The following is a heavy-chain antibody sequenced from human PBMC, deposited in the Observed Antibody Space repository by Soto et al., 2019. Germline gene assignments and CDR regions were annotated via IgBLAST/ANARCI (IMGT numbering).Heavy chain of an antibody. Sequence: EVQLLESGGGLVQPGGSLRLSCAASGFTFSSYAMRWVRQAPGKGLEWVSAISGSGDSTYYADSVKGRFTISRDNSKNTLYLHMNSLRAEDTAVYYCARRGSGNYYDYWGQGTLVTVSS. CDR2: ISGSGDST. CDR1: GFTFSSYA. J-gene: IGHJ4*02. V-gene: IGHV3-23*01. D-gene: IGHD1-26*01. CDR3: ARRGSGNYYDY.